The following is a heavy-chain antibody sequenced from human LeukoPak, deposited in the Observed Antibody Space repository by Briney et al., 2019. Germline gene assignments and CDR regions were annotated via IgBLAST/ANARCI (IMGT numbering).Heavy chain of an antibody. CDR3: ARADWNDVRGD. J-gene: IGHJ4*02. D-gene: IGHD1-1*01. CDR2: ISSSSSYI. V-gene: IGHV3-21*01. Sequence: PGGSLRLSCAASGFTFSSYSMNWVRQAPGKGLEWVSSISSSSSYIYYADSAKGRFTISRDNAKNSLYLQMNSLRAEDTAVYYCARADWNDVRGDWGQGTLVTVSS. CDR1: GFTFSSYS.